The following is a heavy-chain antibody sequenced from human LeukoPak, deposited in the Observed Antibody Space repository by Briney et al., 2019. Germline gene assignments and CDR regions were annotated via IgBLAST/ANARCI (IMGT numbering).Heavy chain of an antibody. CDR2: ISPNSGGT. D-gene: IGHD3-22*01. J-gene: IGHJ4*02. Sequence: ASVKVSCKASGYTFTGYYMHWVRQAPGQGLEWMGWISPNSGGTNYAQKFQGRVTMTRDTSISTAYMELSRLRSDDTAVYYCARAYYESSAYRHAVYFDYWGQGTLVTVSS. CDR3: ARAYYESSAYRHAVYFDY. V-gene: IGHV1-2*02. CDR1: GYTFTGYY.